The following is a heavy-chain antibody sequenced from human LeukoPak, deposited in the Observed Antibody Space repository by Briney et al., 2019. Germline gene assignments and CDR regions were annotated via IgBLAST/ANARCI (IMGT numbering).Heavy chain of an antibody. CDR2: IVGSGGST. V-gene: IGHV3-23*01. CDR1: GFTFSNYA. Sequence: GASLRLSCAASGFTFSNYAMSWVRQAPGKGLEWVSAIVGSGGSTYYADSVKGRFSISRDNSKNTLFLQMNSLRVEDTALYYCSKWGDYDVLTGYYDSDFWGQGTLVTVSS. D-gene: IGHD3-9*01. J-gene: IGHJ4*02. CDR3: SKWGDYDVLTGYYDSDF.